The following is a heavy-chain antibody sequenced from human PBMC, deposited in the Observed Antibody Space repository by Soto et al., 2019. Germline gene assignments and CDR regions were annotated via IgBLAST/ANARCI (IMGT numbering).Heavy chain of an antibody. CDR3: AKDRGVTTVVGDAFDI. CDR1: GFTFSSYA. V-gene: IGHV3-23*01. Sequence: GGSLRLSCAASGFTFSSYAMSWVRQAPGKGLEWVSAISGSGGSTYYADSVKGRFTISRDNSMNTLYLQMNSLRAEDTAVYSCAKDRGVTTVVGDAFDIWGQGTMVTVSS. D-gene: IGHD4-17*01. CDR2: ISGSGGST. J-gene: IGHJ3*02.